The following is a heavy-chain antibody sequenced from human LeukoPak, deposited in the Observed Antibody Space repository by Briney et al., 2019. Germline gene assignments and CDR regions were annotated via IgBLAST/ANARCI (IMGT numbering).Heavy chain of an antibody. CDR2: IRGGGGVT. Sequence: PGGSLRLSCAASGFTLDNYAMNWVRQAPGKGLEWVSYIRGGGGVTRYSDSVKDRFTISRDNSKNTLYLQMNSLRAEDTAIYYCAKCSASYYNDAFDIWGRGTMVTVSS. CDR1: GFTLDNYA. D-gene: IGHD3-10*01. J-gene: IGHJ3*02. V-gene: IGHV3-23*01. CDR3: AKCSASYYNDAFDI.